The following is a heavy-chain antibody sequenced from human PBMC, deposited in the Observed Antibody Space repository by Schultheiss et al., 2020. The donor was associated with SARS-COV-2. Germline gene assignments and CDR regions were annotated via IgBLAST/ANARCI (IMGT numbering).Heavy chain of an antibody. Sequence: SETLSLTCADYGASFSNYYWNWVRQPPGKGLEWIGEISQTEGTSYNPSLRSRVTISEDTSRNQFSLRVRSVTAADTAVYYCVRGPTSGAHYDYWGQGTLVTVSS. D-gene: IGHD6-19*01. V-gene: IGHV4-34*01. CDR1: GASFSNYY. CDR3: VRGPTSGAHYDY. J-gene: IGHJ4*02. CDR2: ISQTEGT.